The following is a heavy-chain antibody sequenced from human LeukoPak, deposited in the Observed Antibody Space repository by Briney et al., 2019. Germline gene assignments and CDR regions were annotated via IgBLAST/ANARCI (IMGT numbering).Heavy chain of an antibody. CDR2: ISSSGSTI. J-gene: IGHJ4*02. CDR1: GFTFSSYE. CDR3: VRDSNLSFDY. D-gene: IGHD1-14*01. Sequence: PGGSLRLSCAASGFTFSSYEMNWVRQAPGKGLEWVSYISSSGSTIYYADSVKGRFTISRDNAKNTLYLQMNSLRAEDTAVYYCVRDSNLSFDYWGQGTLVTVSS. V-gene: IGHV3-48*03.